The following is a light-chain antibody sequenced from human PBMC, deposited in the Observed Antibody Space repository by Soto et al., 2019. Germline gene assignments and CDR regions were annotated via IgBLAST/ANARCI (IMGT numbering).Light chain of an antibody. J-gene: IGLJ1*01. CDR3: QSYDNSLSASAV. CDR1: SSNIGAGYD. V-gene: IGLV1-40*01. Sequence: QSVLTQPPSVSGAPGQRVIISCTGSSSNIGAGYDVNWYQQLPGTAPKLLIYLNVNRPSGVPDRFSGSKSATSASLAISGLQAEDEAEYYCQSYDNSLSASAVFGTGTKVTVL. CDR2: LNV.